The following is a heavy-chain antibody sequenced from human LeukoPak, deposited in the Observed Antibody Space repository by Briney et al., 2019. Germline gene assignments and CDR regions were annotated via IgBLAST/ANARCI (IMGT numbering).Heavy chain of an antibody. Sequence: ASVKVSCKASGYTFTSYGISWVRQAPGQGLEWMGWINPNSGGTNYAQKFQGRVTMTRDTSISTAYMELSRLRSDDTAVYYCARDLYYDSSGYLFDYWGQGTLVTVSS. D-gene: IGHD3-22*01. CDR2: INPNSGGT. CDR1: GYTFTSYG. V-gene: IGHV1-2*02. CDR3: ARDLYYDSSGYLFDY. J-gene: IGHJ4*02.